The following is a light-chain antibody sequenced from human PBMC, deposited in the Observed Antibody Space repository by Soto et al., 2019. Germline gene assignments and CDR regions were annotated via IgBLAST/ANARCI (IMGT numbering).Light chain of an antibody. V-gene: IGLV2-14*01. CDR2: EVS. CDR3: SSYTGSSTVV. CDR1: SSDVGDYDY. J-gene: IGLJ3*02. Sequence: QSVLTQPASVSGSPGQSITISCTGTSSDVGDYDYVSWSQQHPGKAPKLMIYEVSNRPSGVSNRFSGSKSGNTASLTISGLQAEDEADYYCSSYTGSSTVVFGGGTQLTVL.